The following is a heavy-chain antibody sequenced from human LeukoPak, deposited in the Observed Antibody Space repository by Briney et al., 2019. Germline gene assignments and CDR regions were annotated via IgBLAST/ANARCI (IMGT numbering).Heavy chain of an antibody. CDR3: ATELPRDYYDSSGYSY. J-gene: IGHJ4*02. V-gene: IGHV1-24*01. Sequence: ASVKVSCKASGGTFSSYAISWVRQAPGKGLEWMGGFDPEDGETIYAQKFQGRVTMTEDTSTDTAYMELSSLRSEDTAVYYCATELPRDYYDSSGYSYWGQGTLVTVSS. D-gene: IGHD3-22*01. CDR2: FDPEDGET. CDR1: GGTFSSYA.